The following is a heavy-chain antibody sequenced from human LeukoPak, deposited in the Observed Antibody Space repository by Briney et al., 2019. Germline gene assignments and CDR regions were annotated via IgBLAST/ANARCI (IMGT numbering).Heavy chain of an antibody. D-gene: IGHD1-1*01. CDR1: GYTLTELS. J-gene: IGHJ4*02. Sequence: ASVKVSCKVSGYTLTELSMHWVRQAPGQGLEWMGWINPNSGGTNYAQKFQGWVTMTRDPSISTAYMELSRLRSDDTAVYYCAREGPTGTLGYWGQGTLVTVSS. CDR2: INPNSGGT. V-gene: IGHV1-2*04. CDR3: AREGPTGTLGY.